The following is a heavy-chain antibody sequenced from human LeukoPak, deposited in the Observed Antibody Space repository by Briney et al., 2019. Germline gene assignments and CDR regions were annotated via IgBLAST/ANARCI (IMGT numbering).Heavy chain of an antibody. CDR1: GGSISSYY. CDR2: IYTSGST. Sequence: PSETLSLTCTVSGGSISSYYWSWIRQPAGKGLEWIGRIYTSGSTNYNPSLKSRVTMSVDTSKNQFSLKLSSVTAADTAVYYCARFSIAAAARDAFDIWGQGTMVTVSS. CDR3: ARFSIAAAARDAFDI. V-gene: IGHV4-4*07. J-gene: IGHJ3*02. D-gene: IGHD6-13*01.